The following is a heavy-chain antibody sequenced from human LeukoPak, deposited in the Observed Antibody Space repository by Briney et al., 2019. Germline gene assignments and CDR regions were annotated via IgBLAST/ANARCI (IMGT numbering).Heavy chain of an antibody. Sequence: GASVKVSCKTSGYTFTGYYMHWVRQAPGQGLEWIGWINPNSGATNYAQKFQGRVTMTRDTSINTVYMELRWLRSDDTAVYYCARGGPTTVTTFKYWGQGTLVTVSS. D-gene: IGHD4-17*01. V-gene: IGHV1-2*02. J-gene: IGHJ4*02. CDR3: ARGGPTTVTTFKY. CDR2: INPNSGAT. CDR1: GYTFTGYY.